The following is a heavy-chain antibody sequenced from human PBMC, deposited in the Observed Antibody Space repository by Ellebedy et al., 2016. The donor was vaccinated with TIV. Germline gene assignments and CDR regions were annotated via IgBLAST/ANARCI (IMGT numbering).Heavy chain of an antibody. J-gene: IGHJ6*02. V-gene: IGHV6-1*01. CDR1: GASVSSKSAA. D-gene: IGHD6-13*01. Sequence: MPSETLSLTCAISGASVSSKSAAWNWIRQSPSRGLEWLGRTHYRSKWYNDYAVSVKSRITINPDTSKNQFSLQLNSVTPEDTAVYYCARDKGAAKGGMDVWGQGTTVTVSS. CDR2: THYRSKWYN. CDR3: ARDKGAAKGGMDV.